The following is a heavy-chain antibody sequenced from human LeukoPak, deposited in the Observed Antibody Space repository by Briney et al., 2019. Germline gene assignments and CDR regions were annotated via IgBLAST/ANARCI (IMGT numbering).Heavy chain of an antibody. V-gene: IGHV3-23*01. Sequence: GGSLRLSCAASGFTFSSYAMSWVRQAPGKGLEWVSAISGSGGSTYYADSVKGRFTISRDNSKNTLYLQMNSLRAEDTAVYYCAKIEEVATITALGAGFDYWGQGTLVTVSS. CDR1: GFTFSSYA. CDR3: AKIEEVATITALGAGFDY. CDR2: ISGSGGST. D-gene: IGHD5-12*01. J-gene: IGHJ4*02.